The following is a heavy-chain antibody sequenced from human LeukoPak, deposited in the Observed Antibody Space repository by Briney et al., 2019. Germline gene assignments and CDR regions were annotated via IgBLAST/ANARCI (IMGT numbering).Heavy chain of an antibody. CDR1: GGSISSGDYY. CDR3: ARRLDWTYSSGWYVDTEQPSHWFDP. J-gene: IGHJ5*02. V-gene: IGHV4-61*08. CDR2: IYYSGST. D-gene: IGHD6-19*01. Sequence: PSETLSLTCTVSGGSISSGDYYWSWIRQPPGKGLEWIGYIYYSGSTYYNPSLKSRVTILVDTSKNQFSLKLSSVTAADTAVYYCARRLDWTYSSGWYVDTEQPSHWFDPWGQGTLVTVSS.